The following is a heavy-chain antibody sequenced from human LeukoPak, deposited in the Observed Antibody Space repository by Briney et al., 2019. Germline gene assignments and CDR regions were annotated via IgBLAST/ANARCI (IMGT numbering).Heavy chain of an antibody. CDR2: INHRGST. J-gene: IGHJ4*02. V-gene: IGHV4-34*01. D-gene: IGHD3-10*01. CDR3: ARGGLVRRFDY. Sequence: PSETLSLTCAVYGGSLSGYYWSWIRQPPGKGLEWIGEINHRGSTNYNPSLKSRVTISVDTSKNQFSLNLSSVTAADTAVYYCARGGLVRRFDYWGQGILVTVSS. CDR1: GGSLSGYY.